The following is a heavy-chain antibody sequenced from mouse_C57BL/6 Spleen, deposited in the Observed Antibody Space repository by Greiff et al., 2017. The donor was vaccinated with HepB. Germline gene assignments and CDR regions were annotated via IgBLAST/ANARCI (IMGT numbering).Heavy chain of an antibody. D-gene: IGHD1-1*01. CDR3: ARSNYDSSYGEYYFDD. CDR2: IYPGSGNT. J-gene: IGHJ2*01. CDR1: GYTFTDYY. Sequence: VQLQQSGAELVRPGASVKLSCKASGYTFTDYYINWVKQRPGQGLEWIARIYPGSGNTYYNEKFKGKATLTAEKSSSTAYMQLSSLTSEDSAVYFCARSNYDSSYGEYYFDDWGQGTTLTVSS. V-gene: IGHV1-76*01.